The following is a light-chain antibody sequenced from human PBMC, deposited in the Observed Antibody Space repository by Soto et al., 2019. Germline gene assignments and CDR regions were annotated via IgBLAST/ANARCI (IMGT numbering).Light chain of an antibody. V-gene: IGKV3-20*01. Sequence: EIVMTQSPATLSVSPGERATLSCRASQIILTNLAWYQQKPGQAPRLLIYGASSRAAGIPDRFSGSGSGTEFTLTISRLEPEDFAVYYCQQYGSSSWTFGQGTKVDIK. CDR1: QIILTN. CDR3: QQYGSSSWT. CDR2: GAS. J-gene: IGKJ1*01.